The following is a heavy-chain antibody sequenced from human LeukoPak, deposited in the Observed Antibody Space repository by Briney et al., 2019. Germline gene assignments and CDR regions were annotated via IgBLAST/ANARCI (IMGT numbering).Heavy chain of an antibody. CDR2: ISSNGGST. D-gene: IGHD3-3*01. Sequence: PGGSLRLSCSASGFIFSNYAMHWVRQAPGKGLEYVSAISSNGGSTYYADSVKGRLTISRDNSKNTLYLQMNSLRPEDTAVYYCAKDLNYDFWSGYSSRAFDMWGQGTMVTVSS. CDR1: GFIFSNYA. CDR3: AKDLNYDFWSGYSSRAFDM. J-gene: IGHJ3*02. V-gene: IGHV3-64*04.